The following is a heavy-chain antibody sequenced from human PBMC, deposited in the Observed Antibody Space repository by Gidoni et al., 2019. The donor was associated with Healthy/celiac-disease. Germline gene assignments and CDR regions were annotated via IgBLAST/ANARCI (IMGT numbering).Heavy chain of an antibody. CDR3: AKPYSSSWYFAFDI. D-gene: IGHD6-13*01. Sequence: ASGFTFSSYAMSWVRQAPGKGLEWVSAISGSGGSTYYADSVKGRFTISRDNSKNTLYLQMNSLRAEDTAVYYCAKPYSSSWYFAFDIWGQGTMVTVSS. V-gene: IGHV3-23*01. CDR2: ISGSGGST. J-gene: IGHJ3*02. CDR1: GFTFSSYA.